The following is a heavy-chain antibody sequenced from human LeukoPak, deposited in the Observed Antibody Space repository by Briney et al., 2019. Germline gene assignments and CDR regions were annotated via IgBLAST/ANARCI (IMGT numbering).Heavy chain of an antibody. J-gene: IGHJ4*02. V-gene: IGHV4-59*08. CDR1: GGSISSYY. Sequence: TSETLSLTCTVSGGSISSYYWSWIRQPPGKGLEWIGYIYYSGSTNYNPSLESRVTISVDTSKNQFSLKLSSVTAADTAVYYCARRRGTMISYYFDYWGQGTLVTVSS. CDR3: ARRRGTMISYYFDY. CDR2: IYYSGST. D-gene: IGHD3-22*01.